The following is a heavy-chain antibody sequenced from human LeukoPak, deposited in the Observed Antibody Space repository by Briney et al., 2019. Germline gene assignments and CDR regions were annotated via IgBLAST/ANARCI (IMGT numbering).Heavy chain of an antibody. Sequence: SETLSLTCAVYGGSFSGYYRSWIRQPPGKGLEWIGEINHSGSTNYNPSLKSRVTISVDTSKNQFSLKLSSVTAADTAVYYCARGDGGYDHIDYWGQGTLVTVSS. CDR3: ARGDGGYDHIDY. CDR1: GGSFSGYY. V-gene: IGHV4-34*01. CDR2: INHSGST. D-gene: IGHD5-12*01. J-gene: IGHJ4*02.